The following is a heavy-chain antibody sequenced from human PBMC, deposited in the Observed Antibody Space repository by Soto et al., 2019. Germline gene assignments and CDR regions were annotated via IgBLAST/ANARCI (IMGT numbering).Heavy chain of an antibody. V-gene: IGHV1-18*01. Sequence: QVQLVQSGAEVKKPGASVKVSCKASGYTFTSYGISWVRQAPGQGLEWMGWISAYNGNTNYAQKLQGRVTMTTDTSASTAYMELRSLRSDDTAVYYCARVQKDIVLVPAATPPYYYGMDVWGQGTTVTVSS. CDR2: ISAYNGNT. D-gene: IGHD2-2*01. J-gene: IGHJ6*02. CDR1: GYTFTSYG. CDR3: ARVQKDIVLVPAATPPYYYGMDV.